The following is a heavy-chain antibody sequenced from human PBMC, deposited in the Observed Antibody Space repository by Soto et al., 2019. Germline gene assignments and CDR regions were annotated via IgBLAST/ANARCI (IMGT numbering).Heavy chain of an antibody. CDR2: ISADNGNT. D-gene: IGHD3-9*01. CDR3: TRVNPHYDISKDAFDI. Sequence: QVQLVQSGAEVKKPGASVKVSCKASGYTFTSYGISWVRQAPGQGLEGMGWISADNGNTNYAQKLHGRGTMTTDTSTSTAYRELRSLRSDDTDVYYCTRVNPHYDISKDAFDIWGQGTMVTVSS. J-gene: IGHJ3*02. V-gene: IGHV1-18*01. CDR1: GYTFTSYG.